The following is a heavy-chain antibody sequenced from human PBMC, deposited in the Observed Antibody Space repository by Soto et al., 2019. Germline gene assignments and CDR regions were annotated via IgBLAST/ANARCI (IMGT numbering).Heavy chain of an antibody. CDR2: ISGSGDST. V-gene: IGHV3-23*04. Sequence: EVQLVESGGGLVKPGGSLRLSCAASGFTFSSYAMSWVRQAPGKGLEWVSAISGSGDSTYYADSVKGRFAISRDNSKNTLYLKMNSLRAEDTAVYYCAKDTYLDYSDSSGYYPWYYYGLDVWGQGTTVTVSS. D-gene: IGHD3-22*01. CDR1: GFTFSSYA. J-gene: IGHJ6*02. CDR3: AKDTYLDYSDSSGYYPWYYYGLDV.